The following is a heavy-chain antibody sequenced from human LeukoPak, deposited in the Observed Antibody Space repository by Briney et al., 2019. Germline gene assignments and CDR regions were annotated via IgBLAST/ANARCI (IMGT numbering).Heavy chain of an antibody. V-gene: IGHV3-15*01. CDR2: MKRKIDGETT. CDR1: GFTFSNAW. J-gene: IGHJ5*02. D-gene: IGHD3-10*01. Sequence: GGSLRLSCAASGFTFSNAWMSWVRQAPGKGLEWVGRMKRKIDGETTDYAAPVKGRFIISRDDSKNTLYLQMSSLKTDDTAVYYCTTIYGSGSPGSWGQGILVTVSS. CDR3: TTIYGSGSPGS.